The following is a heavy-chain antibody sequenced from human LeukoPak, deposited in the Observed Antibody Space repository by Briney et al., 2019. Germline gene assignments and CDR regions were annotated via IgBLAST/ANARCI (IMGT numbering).Heavy chain of an antibody. D-gene: IGHD2-15*01. J-gene: IGHJ4*02. CDR1: GFTVSSYY. CDR2: IYSGGNT. Sequence: PGGSLRLSCAASGFTVSSYYMSWVRQAPGKGLEWVSVIYSGGNTHYADSVKGRLSISRDNSKNTLYLQMNSLRAEDTAVYYCAKDPRSFVGRPPDSWGQGTLVTVSS. CDR3: AKDPRSFVGRPPDS. V-gene: IGHV3-53*01.